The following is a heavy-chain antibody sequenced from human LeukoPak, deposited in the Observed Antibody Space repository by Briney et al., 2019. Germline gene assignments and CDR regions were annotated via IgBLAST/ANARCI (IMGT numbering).Heavy chain of an antibody. CDR2: ISSSSSSI. Sequence: GGSLRLSCAASGFTFSSYSMNWVRQAPGKGLEWVSYISSSSSSIYHADSVKGRFNISRDNAKNSLYLQMNSLRAEDTAVYHCAREGHLYYYSYMDVWGKGTTVTVSS. V-gene: IGHV3-48*01. CDR3: AREGHLYYYSYMDV. J-gene: IGHJ6*03. CDR1: GFTFSSYS.